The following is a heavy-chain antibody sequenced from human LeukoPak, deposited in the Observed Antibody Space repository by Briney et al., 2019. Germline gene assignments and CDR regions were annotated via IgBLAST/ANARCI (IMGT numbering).Heavy chain of an antibody. J-gene: IGHJ5*02. CDR3: ARVRGVTIFGVDKYNWFDP. CDR2: INPNSGNI. V-gene: IGHV1-8*01. CDR1: GYTFTSYE. D-gene: IGHD3-3*01. Sequence: ASVKASCKAPGYTFTSYEINWVRQATGQGLEWMVWINPNSGNIGYAQKFQGRVTITRDTSIITAYMELSRLTSEDTAVYYCARVRGVTIFGVDKYNWFDPWGQGTLVTVSS.